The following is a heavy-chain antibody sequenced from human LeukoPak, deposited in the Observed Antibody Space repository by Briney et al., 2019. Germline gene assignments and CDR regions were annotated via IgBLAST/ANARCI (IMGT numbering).Heavy chain of an antibody. V-gene: IGHV4-59*12. Sequence: SETLSLTCTVSGGSISSYYWSWIRQPPGKGLEWIGYIYYSGSTNYDPSLKSRVTISVDTSKNQFSLKLSSVTAADTAVYYCARDRLPHYDFWSGYRNRANWFDPWGQGTLVTVSS. CDR2: IYYSGST. D-gene: IGHD3-3*01. CDR3: ARDRLPHYDFWSGYRNRANWFDP. CDR1: GGSISSYY. J-gene: IGHJ5*02.